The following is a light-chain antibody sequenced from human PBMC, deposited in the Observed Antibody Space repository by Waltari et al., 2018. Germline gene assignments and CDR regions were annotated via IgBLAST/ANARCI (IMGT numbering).Light chain of an antibody. V-gene: IGLV2-14*03. J-gene: IGLJ2*01. CDR2: DVS. CDR3: TSYRSTNTRVI. Sequence: QSALTQPASVSGSPGQPITISCTGINGDVGGYYYVSWYQQYPGKAPKLLIYDVSHRPSGVSSRFSASKSGNTASLTISGLQTEDEADYYCTSYRSTNTRVIFGGGTKLAVL. CDR1: NGDVGGYYY.